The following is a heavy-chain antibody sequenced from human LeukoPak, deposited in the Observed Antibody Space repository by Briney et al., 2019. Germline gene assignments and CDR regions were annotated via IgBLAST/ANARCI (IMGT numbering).Heavy chain of an antibody. J-gene: IGHJ4*02. Sequence: PGGSLRLSCAASGFTLRSHWVRWVRQARGKGGEGVAHIKQGGGEKYYVDCVKGRFTICSEKGKKSRDVQMNSLRAQDTAVYYWARDSYRPLQYWGQGTLVTVSS. CDR1: GFTLRSHW. V-gene: IGHV3-7*01. D-gene: IGHD1-14*01. CDR2: IKQGGGEK. CDR3: ARDSYRPLQY.